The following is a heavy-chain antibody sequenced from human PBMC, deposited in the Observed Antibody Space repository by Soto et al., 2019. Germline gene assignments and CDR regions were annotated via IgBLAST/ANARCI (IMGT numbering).Heavy chain of an antibody. CDR3: ARDKCSGGSCGNWFDP. J-gene: IGHJ5*02. V-gene: IGHV4-39*06. CDR1: GGSISSIGYY. CDR2: IYSGGTT. D-gene: IGHD2-15*01. Sequence: SETLSLTCTVSGGSISSIGYYWGWIRQPPGKGLEWIGSIYSGGTTYYNPSLKSRVTISVDKSKNQFTLKLSSVTAADTAVYYCARDKCSGGSCGNWFDPWGQGTPVTVSS.